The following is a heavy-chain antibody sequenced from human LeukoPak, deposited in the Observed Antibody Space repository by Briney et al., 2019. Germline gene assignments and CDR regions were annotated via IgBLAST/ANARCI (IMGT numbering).Heavy chain of an antibody. CDR3: ARDKNRFEYSSSSHYYYMDV. J-gene: IGHJ6*03. CDR2: ISYDGSSE. CDR1: GFTFGNYA. D-gene: IGHD6-6*01. Sequence: PGGSLRLSCAASGFTFGNYAMHWVRQAPGKGLEWVAVISYDGSSEYYADSVKGRFTISRDNSKNTLYVQMNSLRAEDTAVYYCARDKNRFEYSSSSHYYYMDVWGKGTTVTVSS. V-gene: IGHV3-30*01.